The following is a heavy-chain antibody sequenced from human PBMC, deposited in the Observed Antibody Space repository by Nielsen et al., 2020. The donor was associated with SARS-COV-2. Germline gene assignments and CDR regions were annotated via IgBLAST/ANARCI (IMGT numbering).Heavy chain of an antibody. J-gene: IGHJ4*02. CDR3: ARSFHIVGATTGDY. CDR2: INPNSGGT. V-gene: IGHV1-2*06. D-gene: IGHD1-26*01. CDR1: GYTFTGYY. Sequence: ASVKVSCKASGYTFTGYYMHWVRQAPGQGLEWMGRINPNSGGTNYAQKLQGRVTMTTDTSTSTAYMELRSLRSDDTAVYYCARSFHIVGATTGDYWGQGTLVTVSS.